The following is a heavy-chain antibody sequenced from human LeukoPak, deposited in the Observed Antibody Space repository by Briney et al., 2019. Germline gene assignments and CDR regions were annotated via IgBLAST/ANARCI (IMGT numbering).Heavy chain of an antibody. D-gene: IGHD2-21*01. CDR1: GGSISSSGKY. CDR2: MFYSGTT. Sequence: SETLSLTCTVSGGSISSSGKYGAWIRQPPGKGLEYMGSMFYSGTTYYNPSLKSRVTISVDTSKNQFSLKLSSVTAADTAIYYCVSYCGGGRCDDWGQGTLVTVSS. V-gene: IGHV4-39*01. CDR3: VSYCGGGRCDD. J-gene: IGHJ4*02.